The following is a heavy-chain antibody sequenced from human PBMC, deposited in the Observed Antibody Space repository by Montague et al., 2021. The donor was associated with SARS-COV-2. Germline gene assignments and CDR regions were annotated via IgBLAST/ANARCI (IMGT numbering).Heavy chain of an antibody. V-gene: IGHV3-23*03. CDR2: IYSDESHT. CDR3: ASQDYDTLTGFRYHYYGMDV. D-gene: IGHD3-9*01. CDR1: GVNFRSYV. Sequence: SLRLSCAASGVNFRSYVMSWVRQVPGKGLEWVSGIYSDESHTNYADSVKGRFTISRDNYKNMVYLEMSHLRAEDTAVYYCASQDYDTLTGFRYHYYGMDVWGQGTTVTVSS. J-gene: IGHJ6*02.